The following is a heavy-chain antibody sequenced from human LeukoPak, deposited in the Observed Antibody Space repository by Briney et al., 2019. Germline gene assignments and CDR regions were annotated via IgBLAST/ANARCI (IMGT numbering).Heavy chain of an antibody. CDR3: AREPPRSDAFDI. J-gene: IGHJ3*02. CDR2: INPNSGGT. V-gene: IGHV1-2*02. CDR1: GYTFNGYY. Sequence: ASVKVSCKASGYTFNGYYMHWVRQAPGQGLEWMGWINPNSGGTNYAQKFQGRVTMTRDTSISTAYMELSRLRSDDTAVYYCAREPPRSDAFDIWGQGTMVTVSS.